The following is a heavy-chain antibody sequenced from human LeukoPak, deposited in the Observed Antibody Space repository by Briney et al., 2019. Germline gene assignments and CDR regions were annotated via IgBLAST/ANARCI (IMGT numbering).Heavy chain of an antibody. J-gene: IGHJ4*02. V-gene: IGHV3-33*01. CDR3: AREGDYYESSGYYYFDY. Sequence: GGSLRLSCAASGFTFSSYGMHWVRQAPGKGLEWVALIWYDGSNNYYADSVKGRFTISRDNSKNTLYLQMNSLRDEDTAVYYWAREGDYYESSGYYYFDYWGQGTLVTVSS. D-gene: IGHD3-22*01. CDR2: IWYDGSNN. CDR1: GFTFSSYG.